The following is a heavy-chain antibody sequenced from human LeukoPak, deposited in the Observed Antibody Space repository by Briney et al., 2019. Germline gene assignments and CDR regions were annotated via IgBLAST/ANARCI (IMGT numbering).Heavy chain of an antibody. J-gene: IGHJ6*02. CDR2: IIPILGIA. V-gene: IGHV1-69*04. CDR3: ARGAGYYYYYGMDV. Sequence: SVKVSCKASGGTFSSYAISWVRQAPGQGLEWMGRIIPILGIANYALKFQGRVTITADKSTSTAYMELSSLRSEDTAVYYCARGAGYYYYYGMDVWGQGTTVTVSS. CDR1: GGTFSSYA.